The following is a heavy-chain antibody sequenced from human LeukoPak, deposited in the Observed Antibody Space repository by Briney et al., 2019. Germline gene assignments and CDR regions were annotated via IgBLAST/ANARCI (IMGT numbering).Heavy chain of an antibody. CDR1: GGSFSGYY. CDR3: ARGFRKSRYCSSTSCYAKFDY. J-gene: IGHJ4*02. D-gene: IGHD2-2*01. CDR2: TNHSGST. V-gene: IGHV4-34*01. Sequence: SETLSLTCAVYGGSFSGYYWSWIRQPPGKGLEWIGETNHSGSTNYNPSLKSRVTISVDTSKNQFSLKLSSVTAADTAVYYCARGFRKSRYCSSTSCYAKFDYWGQGTLVTVSS.